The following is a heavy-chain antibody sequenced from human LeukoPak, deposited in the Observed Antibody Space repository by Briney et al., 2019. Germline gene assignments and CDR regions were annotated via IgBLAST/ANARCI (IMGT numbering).Heavy chain of an antibody. D-gene: IGHD5-12*01. Sequence: GGSLRLSCAASGFTFSSYAMTWVRQAPGKGLEWVSTISSSGGGTYYADSVKGRFTISRDNSKNTLYLQLGSLRAEDTAVYYCAKSNIVAMSDHWGQGTLVTVSS. V-gene: IGHV3-23*01. CDR1: GFTFSSYA. CDR3: AKSNIVAMSDH. CDR2: ISSSGGGT. J-gene: IGHJ4*02.